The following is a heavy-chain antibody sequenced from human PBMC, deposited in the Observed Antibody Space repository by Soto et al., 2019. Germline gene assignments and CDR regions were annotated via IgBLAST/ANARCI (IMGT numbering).Heavy chain of an antibody. D-gene: IGHD6-19*01. CDR2: IIPIFVKA. J-gene: IGHJ2*01. CDR3: AGGSGWDVRVVSDWYFYL. CDR1: GGTFSSYA. V-gene: IGHV1-69*12. Sequence: QVQLVQSGAEVKKPGSSVKVSCKASGGTFSSYAISWVRQAPGQGLEWMGGIIPIFVKANYAQKFQGRVRSTAVESKSRACMELSSLRSEDTAVYYCAGGSGWDVRVVSDWYFYLWGRGTLVTVSS.